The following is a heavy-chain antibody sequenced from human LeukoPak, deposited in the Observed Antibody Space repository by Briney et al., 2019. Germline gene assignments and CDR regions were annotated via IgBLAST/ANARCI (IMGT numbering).Heavy chain of an antibody. Sequence: ASVKVSCKASGYTFTSYDINWVRQATGQGLEWMGWRNPNSGNTGYAQKFQGRVTITRNTSISTAYMELSSLRSEDTAVYYCARAMIVNYPPRGYMDVWGKGTTVTVSS. J-gene: IGHJ6*03. V-gene: IGHV1-8*03. CDR2: RNPNSGNT. D-gene: IGHD3-22*01. CDR3: ARAMIVNYPPRGYMDV. CDR1: GYTFTSYD.